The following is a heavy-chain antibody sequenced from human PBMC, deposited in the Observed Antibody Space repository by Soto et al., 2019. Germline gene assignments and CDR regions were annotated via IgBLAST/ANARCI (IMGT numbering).Heavy chain of an antibody. CDR2: VIPMVGMS. D-gene: IGHD3-10*01. CDR3: ATNYGSGSTHFDY. Sequence: QVQLVQSGAEVKKPGSSVKVSCTASRGTFSYNTISWVRQAPGQGLEWMGRVIPMVGMSSYAQKFHGRLTITADKSTSTVYMVLNSLRPEDTAVYYCATNYGSGSTHFDYWGQGTLVTVSS. V-gene: IGHV1-69*02. J-gene: IGHJ4*02. CDR1: RGTFSYNT.